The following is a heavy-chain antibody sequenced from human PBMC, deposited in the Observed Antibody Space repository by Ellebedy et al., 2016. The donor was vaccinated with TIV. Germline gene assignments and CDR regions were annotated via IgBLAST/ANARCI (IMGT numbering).Heavy chain of an antibody. CDR3: AREYCGGDCYWGSFDY. D-gene: IGHD2-21*02. V-gene: IGHV3-7*01. CDR1: GFIFSSYW. Sequence: GESLKISCAASGFIFSSYWMTWVRQAPGKGLEWVANIKQDGSEKYYVDSVKGRFTISRDNAKNSLYLQMNSLRAEDTAVYYCAREYCGGDCYWGSFDYWGQGTLVTVSS. CDR2: IKQDGSEK. J-gene: IGHJ4*02.